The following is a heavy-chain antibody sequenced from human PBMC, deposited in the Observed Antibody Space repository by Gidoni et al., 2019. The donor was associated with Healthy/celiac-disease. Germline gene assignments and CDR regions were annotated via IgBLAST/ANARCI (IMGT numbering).Heavy chain of an antibody. Sequence: EVQLVASWGGLVQPGRSLRLSCAASGFTFDAYAMHWVRQAPGKGLEWVSGISWNSGSIGYADSVKGRFTISRDNAKNSLYLQMNSLRAEDTALYYCAKCYTPNYYYYGMDVWGQGTTVTVSS. D-gene: IGHD2-2*02. CDR2: ISWNSGSI. J-gene: IGHJ6*02. V-gene: IGHV3-9*01. CDR1: GFTFDAYA. CDR3: AKCYTPNYYYYGMDV.